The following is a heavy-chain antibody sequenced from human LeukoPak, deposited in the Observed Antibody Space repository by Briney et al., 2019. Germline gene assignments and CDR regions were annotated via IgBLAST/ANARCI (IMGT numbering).Heavy chain of an antibody. J-gene: IGHJ4*02. V-gene: IGHV3-30*18. Sequence: GRSLRLSCAASGFTFSNYGMHWVRQAPGKGLEWVAVISSEGRDKYYAESVKGRFTISRDNPKNTLYLQMNSLRAEDTAVYYCAKDWGYASGTFFVNWGQGTLVTVSS. CDR3: AKDWGYASGTFFVN. CDR2: ISSEGRDK. CDR1: GFTFSNYG. D-gene: IGHD6-19*01.